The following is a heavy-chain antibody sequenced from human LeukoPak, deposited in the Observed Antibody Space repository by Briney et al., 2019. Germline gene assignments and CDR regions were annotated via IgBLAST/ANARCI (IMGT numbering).Heavy chain of an antibody. V-gene: IGHV4-59*08. J-gene: IGHJ3*02. CDR3: ARHYDSSGYYSTRAFDN. Sequence: PSETLCLTCTVSGGSISSYYWSWIRQPPGKGLEWIGYIYYSGSTNYNPSLKSRVTISVDTSKNQFSLKLSSVTAADTAVYYCARHYDSSGYYSTRAFDNWGQGTMVTVSS. CDR1: GGSISSYY. D-gene: IGHD3-22*01. CDR2: IYYSGST.